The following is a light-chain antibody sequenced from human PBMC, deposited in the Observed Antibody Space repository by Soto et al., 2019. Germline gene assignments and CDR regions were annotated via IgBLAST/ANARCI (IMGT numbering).Light chain of an antibody. CDR2: EVT. CDR1: SSDVGYYNY. CDR3: SSFTRGITPCV. J-gene: IGLJ1*01. Sequence: QSALTQPASVSGSRGQSITISCTGTSSDVGYYNYVSWYQQYPGKGPKLIIFEVTNRPSGISNRFSGSKSGNTASLTISGLQAEDEADYYCSSFTRGITPCVFGTGTKVTVL. V-gene: IGLV2-14*03.